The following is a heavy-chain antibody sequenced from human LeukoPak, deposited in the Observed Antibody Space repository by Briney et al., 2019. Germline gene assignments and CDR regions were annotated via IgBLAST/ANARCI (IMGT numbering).Heavy chain of an antibody. CDR3: ARDRGATDPYYFDY. J-gene: IGHJ4*02. CDR1: GXTFSSYS. CDR2: ISSSSSTI. V-gene: IGHV3-48*02. Sequence: PGGSLRLSCAASGXTFSSYSMNWVRQAPGKGLECVSYISSSSSTIYYADSVKGRFTISRDNAKNSLYLQMNSLRDEDTAVYYCARDRGATDPYYFDYWGQGTLVTVSS. D-gene: IGHD3-10*01.